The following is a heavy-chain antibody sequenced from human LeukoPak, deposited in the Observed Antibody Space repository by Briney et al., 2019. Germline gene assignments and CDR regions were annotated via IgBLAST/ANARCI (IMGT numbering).Heavy chain of an antibody. CDR2: IRYDGGNT. CDR1: GFIFSNYA. V-gene: IGHV3-30*02. D-gene: IGHD6-19*01. J-gene: IGHJ4*02. CDR3: VKDSVVVAGLVNYFDY. Sequence: PGGSLRLSCAASGFIFSNYAMQWVRQAPGMGLEWVAFIRYDGGNTYYADSVKGRFTISRDNSKNTLYLQMKGLRAEDTAVYYCVKDSVVVAGLVNYFDYWGQGTLVTVSS.